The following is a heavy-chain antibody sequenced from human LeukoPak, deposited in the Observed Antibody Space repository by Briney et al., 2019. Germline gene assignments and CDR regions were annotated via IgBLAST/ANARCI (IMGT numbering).Heavy chain of an antibody. J-gene: IGHJ5*02. CDR3: ARIGAGYRYGGGFDP. D-gene: IGHD5-18*01. Sequence: PGRSLRLSCAGSRFTFSAYSIVWVRQAPGKGLEWVTAISHDGSNNYYGDSVKGRFTISRDDPKKTMYLQMNSLRNEDTAVYYCARIGAGYRYGGGFDPWGQGTLVTVSS. CDR1: RFTFSAYS. CDR2: ISHDGSNN. V-gene: IGHV3-30*01.